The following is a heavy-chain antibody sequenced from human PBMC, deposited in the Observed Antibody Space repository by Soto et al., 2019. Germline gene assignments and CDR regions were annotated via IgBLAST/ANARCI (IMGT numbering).Heavy chain of an antibody. CDR1: GFTFSSYA. D-gene: IGHD6-6*01. Sequence: GGSLRLSCAASGFTFSSYAMHWVRQAPGKGLEWVAVISYDGSNKYYADSVKGRFTISRDNSKNTLYLQMNSLRAEDTAVYYCARDLTYSSSSDYYGMDVWGQGTTVTVSS. V-gene: IGHV3-30-3*01. CDR2: ISYDGSNK. J-gene: IGHJ6*02. CDR3: ARDLTYSSSSDYYGMDV.